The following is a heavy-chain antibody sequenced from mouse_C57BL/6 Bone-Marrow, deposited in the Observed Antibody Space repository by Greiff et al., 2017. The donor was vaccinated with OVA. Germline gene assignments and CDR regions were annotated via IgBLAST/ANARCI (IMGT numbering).Heavy chain of an antibody. CDR1: GFTFSDYG. Sequence: EVQLVESGGGLVQPGGSLKLPCAASGFTFSDYGMAWVRQAPRKGPEWVAFISNLAYSIYYADTVTGRFTISRENAKKTLYLEMSSLRSEDTAMYYCARKDGGAMDYWGQGTSVTVSS. CDR3: ARKDGGAMDY. V-gene: IGHV5-15*01. J-gene: IGHJ4*01. CDR2: ISNLAYSI.